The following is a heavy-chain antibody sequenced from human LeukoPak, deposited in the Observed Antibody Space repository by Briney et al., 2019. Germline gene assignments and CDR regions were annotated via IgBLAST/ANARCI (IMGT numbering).Heavy chain of an antibody. Sequence: ASVKVSYKASGYTFTSYGISGVRQAPGQGLEWMGCISAYNGNTNYAQKLQGRVTMTTDTSTSTAYMELRSLRSDDTAVYYCARDPPQIRLVIDRYFQHWGQGTLVTVSS. CDR3: ARDPPQIRLVIDRYFQH. CDR1: GYTFTSYG. CDR2: ISAYNGNT. J-gene: IGHJ1*01. V-gene: IGHV1-18*01. D-gene: IGHD2-21*01.